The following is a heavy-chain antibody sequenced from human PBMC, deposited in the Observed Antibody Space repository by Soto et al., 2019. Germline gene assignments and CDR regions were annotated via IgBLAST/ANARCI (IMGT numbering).Heavy chain of an antibody. V-gene: IGHV3-23*01. D-gene: IGHD5-12*01. Sequence: PGGSLRLSCAASGFTFSSYAMSWVRQAPGKGLEWVSAISGSGGSTYYADSVKGRFTISRDNSKNTLYLQMNSLRAEDTAAYYCAKDNSRDIQAPPARLHDYWGQGTLVTVSS. CDR2: ISGSGGST. CDR1: GFTFSSYA. CDR3: AKDNSRDIQAPPARLHDY. J-gene: IGHJ4*02.